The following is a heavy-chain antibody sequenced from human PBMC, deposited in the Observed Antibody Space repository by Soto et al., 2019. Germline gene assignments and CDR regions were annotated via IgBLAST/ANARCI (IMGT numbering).Heavy chain of an antibody. CDR3: ARDPREKYGMDV. Sequence: EVQVVESGGGLIQPGGSLRLSFAASGFIFSSNYMGWVGQAPGKGLEWVSVIYSGGSTYYADSVKGRFTISRDNSKNTLYLQMNSLRVEDTAVYYCARDPREKYGMDVWGQGTTVTVSS. CDR2: IYSGGST. V-gene: IGHV3-53*01. CDR1: GFIFSSNY. J-gene: IGHJ6*02.